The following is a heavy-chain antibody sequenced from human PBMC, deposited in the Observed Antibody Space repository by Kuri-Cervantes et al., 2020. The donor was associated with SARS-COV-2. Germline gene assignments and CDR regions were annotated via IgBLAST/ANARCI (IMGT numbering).Heavy chain of an antibody. CDR3: AIIGELGIPDY. Sequence: GRSLRLSCAASGFTFSSYAMNWVRQAQGKGLEWVSYISSSGSTIYYADSVKGRFTISRDNAKNSLYLQMNSLRAEDTAVYYCAIIGELGIPDYWGQGTLVTVSS. CDR1: GFTFSSYA. CDR2: ISSSGSTI. V-gene: IGHV3-48*03. D-gene: IGHD7-27*01. J-gene: IGHJ4*02.